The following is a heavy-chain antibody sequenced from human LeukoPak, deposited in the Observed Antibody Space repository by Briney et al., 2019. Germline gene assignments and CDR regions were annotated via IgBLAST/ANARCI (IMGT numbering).Heavy chain of an antibody. Sequence: GGSLRLSCAASGFTFSSYSMNWVRQAPGKGLEWVSSISSSSSYIYYADSVKGRFTISRDNAKNSLYLQMNSLRAVDTAVYYCAREKKHIVVVTAIRFFDYWGQGTLVTVSS. CDR3: AREKKHIVVVTAIRFFDY. CDR1: GFTFSSYS. J-gene: IGHJ4*02. CDR2: ISSSSSYI. V-gene: IGHV3-21*01. D-gene: IGHD2-21*02.